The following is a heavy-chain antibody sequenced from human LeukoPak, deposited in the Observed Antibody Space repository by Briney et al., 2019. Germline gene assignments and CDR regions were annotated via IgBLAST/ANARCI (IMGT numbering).Heavy chain of an antibody. V-gene: IGHV1-24*01. CDR2: FDPEDGET. J-gene: IGHJ5*02. CDR3: ARDGAVSSGYYSNWFDP. D-gene: IGHD3-22*01. Sequence: GASVKVSCKVSGYTLTELSMHWVRQAPGKGLEWMGGFDPEDGETIYAQKFQGRVTMTEDTSTDTACMELSSLRSEDTAVYYCARDGAVSSGYYSNWFDPWGQGTLVTVSS. CDR1: GYTLTELS.